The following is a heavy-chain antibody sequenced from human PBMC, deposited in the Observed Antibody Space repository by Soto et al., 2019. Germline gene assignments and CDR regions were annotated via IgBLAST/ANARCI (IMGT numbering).Heavy chain of an antibody. J-gene: IGHJ4*02. D-gene: IGHD2-15*01. CDR2: ISGSGGST. V-gene: IGHV3-23*01. CDR3: AKDGQDEVVVVAVAPYCFDY. Sequence: EVQLLESGGGLVQPGGSLRLSCAASGFTCSSYAMSWVRQAPGKGLEWVSAISGSGGSTYYADYVKGRFTISRDNSKNTLYMQMNSLRAEDTAVYYCAKDGQDEVVVVAVAPYCFDYWGQGTLVTVSS. CDR1: GFTCSSYA.